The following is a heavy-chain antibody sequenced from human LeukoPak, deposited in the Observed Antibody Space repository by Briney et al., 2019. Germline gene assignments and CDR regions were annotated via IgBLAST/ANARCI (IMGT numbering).Heavy chain of an antibody. Sequence: GSLTLSFTASGFSFVDHAMTWVRQAPGKGLDWVSFIRNEAYGQTTEYAASVKDRFTIPRDNSKDIVYLQMNSLKTEDTTKYYCARGPIYLWIYYGMDVWGQGTTVIVSS. J-gene: IGHJ6*02. CDR3: ARGPIYLWIYYGMDV. CDR2: IRNEAYGQTT. CDR1: GFSFVDHA. D-gene: IGHD3-9*01. V-gene: IGHV3-49*04.